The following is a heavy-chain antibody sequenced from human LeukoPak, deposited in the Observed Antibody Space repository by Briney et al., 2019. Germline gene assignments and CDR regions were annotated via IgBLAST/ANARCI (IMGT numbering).Heavy chain of an antibody. CDR2: ISTNGDST. V-gene: IGHV3-64*02. CDR3: ARWGSTSCYDY. CDR1: GFTFSTYA. Sequence: GGPLRLSCAASGFTFSTYAMHWVRQAPGKGLEYVSAISTNGDSTYYADSVKGRFTISRDNSKNTLFLQMGSLRADDMAVYYCARWGSTSCYDYWGQGTLVTVSS. D-gene: IGHD2-2*01. J-gene: IGHJ4*02.